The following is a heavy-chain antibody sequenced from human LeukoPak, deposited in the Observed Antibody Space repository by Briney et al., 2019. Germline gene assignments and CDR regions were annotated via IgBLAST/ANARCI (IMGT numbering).Heavy chain of an antibody. Sequence: GGSLRLSCAASGFSFSAYWMTWVRQAPGTGLEWVANINPAGSETYYVDPVKGRFSISRDNAKNLVYLQMNSLHCAGFGYVAAVDVWGQGAPVTVSS. D-gene: IGHD2-15*01. CDR1: GFSFSAYW. V-gene: IGHV3-7*01. CDR2: INPAGSET. CDR3: VDV. J-gene: IGHJ4*02.